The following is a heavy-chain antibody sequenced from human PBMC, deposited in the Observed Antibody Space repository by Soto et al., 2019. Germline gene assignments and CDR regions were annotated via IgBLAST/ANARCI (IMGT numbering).Heavy chain of an antibody. CDR1: GGSISSSSYY. CDR3: ARRYCSGGSCYSGPWFDP. D-gene: IGHD2-15*01. Sequence: QLQLQESGPGLVKPSETLSLTCTVSGGSISSSSYYWGWIRQPPGKGLEWIGSIYYSGSTYYNPSLKSRVTISVDTSKNQFSLKLSSVTAADTAVYYCARRYCSGGSCYSGPWFDPWGQGTLVTVSS. J-gene: IGHJ5*02. V-gene: IGHV4-39*01. CDR2: IYYSGST.